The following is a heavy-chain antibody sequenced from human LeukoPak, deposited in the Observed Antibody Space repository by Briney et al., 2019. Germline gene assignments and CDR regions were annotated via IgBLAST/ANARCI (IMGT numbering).Heavy chain of an antibody. V-gene: IGHV1-18*01. Sequence: ASVKVSCKASGYTFTSYGISWVRQAPGQGLEWMGWISAYNGNTNYAQKLQGRVTMTTDTSTSIAYMELRSLRSDDTAVYYCARDRGIQLWYNWFDPWGQGTLVTVSS. D-gene: IGHD5-18*01. CDR3: ARDRGIQLWYNWFDP. CDR1: GYTFTSYG. CDR2: ISAYNGNT. J-gene: IGHJ5*02.